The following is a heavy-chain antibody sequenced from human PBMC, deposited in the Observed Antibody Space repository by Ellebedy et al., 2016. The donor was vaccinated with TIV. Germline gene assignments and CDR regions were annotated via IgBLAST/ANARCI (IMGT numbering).Heavy chain of an antibody. J-gene: IGHJ3*02. V-gene: IGHV3-7*01. Sequence: GGSLRLSXAASGFTFSSYWMSWVRQAPGKGLEWVANIKQDGSEKYYVDSVKGRFTISRDNAKNSLYLQMNSLRAEDTAVYYCATLDQQLVPSDAFDIWGQGTMVTVSS. CDR3: ATLDQQLVPSDAFDI. CDR1: GFTFSSYW. CDR2: IKQDGSEK. D-gene: IGHD6-13*01.